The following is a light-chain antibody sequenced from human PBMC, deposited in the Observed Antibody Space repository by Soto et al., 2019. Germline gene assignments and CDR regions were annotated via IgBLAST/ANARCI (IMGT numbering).Light chain of an antibody. J-gene: IGKJ2*01. CDR2: WAS. CDR3: QQYYSTPYT. CDR1: QSVLYSSNNKNY. Sequence: DIVMTQSPDSLAVSLGERATINCKSSQSVLYSSNNKNYLAWYQQKPGQPPKLLIYWASTRESGVPDRSSGSGSGPDFTVTISSLQAEDVAVYYCQQYYSTPYTSGHGTKLEIK. V-gene: IGKV4-1*01.